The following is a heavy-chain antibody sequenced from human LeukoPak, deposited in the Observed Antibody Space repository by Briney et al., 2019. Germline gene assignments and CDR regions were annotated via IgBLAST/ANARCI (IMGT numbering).Heavy chain of an antibody. CDR2: ISGSGGST. CDR3: AKRNRIAVAGSVFDY. J-gene: IGHJ4*02. CDR1: GFTFSSYA. D-gene: IGHD6-19*01. Sequence: PGGSLRLSCAASGFTFSSYAMSLVRQAPGKGLEWVSAISGSGGSTYYADSVKGRFTISRDNSKNTLYLQMNSLRAEDTAVYYCAKRNRIAVAGSVFDYWGQGTLVTVSS. V-gene: IGHV3-23*01.